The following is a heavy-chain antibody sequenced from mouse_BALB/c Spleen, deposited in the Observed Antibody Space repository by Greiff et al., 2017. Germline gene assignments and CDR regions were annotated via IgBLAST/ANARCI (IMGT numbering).Heavy chain of an antibody. CDR3: ARLYDYASFAY. CDR1: GFTFSSYT. CDR2: ISNGGGST. V-gene: IGHV5-12-2*01. D-gene: IGHD2-4*01. Sequence: EVNVVESGGGLVQPGGSLKLSCAASGFTFSSYTMSWVRQTPEKRLEWVAYISNGGGSTYYPDTVKGRFTISRDNAKNTLYLQMSSLKSEDTAMYYCARLYDYASFAYWGQGTLVTVSA. J-gene: IGHJ3*01.